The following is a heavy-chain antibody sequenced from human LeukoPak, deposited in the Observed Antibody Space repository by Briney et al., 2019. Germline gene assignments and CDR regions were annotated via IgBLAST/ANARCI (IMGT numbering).Heavy chain of an antibody. J-gene: IGHJ4*02. D-gene: IGHD5-18*01. CDR1: GETLSDLS. CDR2: SDPEDGER. Sequence: ASVKVSCKVCGETLSDLSIHWLRQPPGKGLEWLGGSDPEDGERIYAQMFQGRVTMTEDTSIDTAYMELSSLRSEDTAVYYCVTGFTTMAVDYFDYWGQGTLVTVSP. CDR3: VTGFTTMAVDYFDY. V-gene: IGHV1-24*01.